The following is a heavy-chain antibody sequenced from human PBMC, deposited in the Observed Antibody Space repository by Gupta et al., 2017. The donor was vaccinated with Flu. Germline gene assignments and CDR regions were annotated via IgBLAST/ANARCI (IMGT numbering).Heavy chain of an antibody. CDR2: IYYSGRT. CDR1: GGSISSSSYY. Sequence: QLQLQESGPGLVKPSETLSLTCTVSGGSISSSSYYWGWIRQPPGKGLEWIGSIYYSGRTYYNPYIKSRVTISVDTSKNQFSLKLSSVTAADTAVYYCAILPRDSGWYKYYFDYWGQGTLVTVSS. J-gene: IGHJ4*02. CDR3: AILPRDSGWYKYYFDY. D-gene: IGHD6-19*01. V-gene: IGHV4-39*01.